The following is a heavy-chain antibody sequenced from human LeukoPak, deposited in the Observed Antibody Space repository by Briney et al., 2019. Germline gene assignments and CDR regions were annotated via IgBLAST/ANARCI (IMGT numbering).Heavy chain of an antibody. CDR2: IYYSGST. V-gene: IGHV4-59*08. J-gene: IGHJ4*02. CDR3: ARHEGPGDVFDY. D-gene: IGHD3-10*01. CDR1: GGFISSYY. Sequence: SETLSLTCTVSGGFISSYYWSWIRQPPGKGLEWIGYIYYSGSTNYNPSLKSRVTISVDTSKNQFSLKLSSVTAADTAVYYCARHEGPGDVFDYWGQGTLVTVSS.